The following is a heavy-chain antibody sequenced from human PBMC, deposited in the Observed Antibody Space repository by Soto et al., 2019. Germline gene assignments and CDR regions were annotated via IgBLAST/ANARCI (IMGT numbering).Heavy chain of an antibody. CDR3: ARDSSDILTGSTDY. D-gene: IGHD3-9*01. J-gene: IGHJ4*02. Sequence: ASVKVSCKASGGSFSSYAVSWVRQAPGQGLEWMGGIIPIFGTADYAQKFQGRVTITADESTNTVYMELSSLRSEDTAVYYCARDSSDILTGSTDYWGQGTLVTVSS. CDR2: IIPIFGTA. CDR1: GGSFSSYA. V-gene: IGHV1-69*13.